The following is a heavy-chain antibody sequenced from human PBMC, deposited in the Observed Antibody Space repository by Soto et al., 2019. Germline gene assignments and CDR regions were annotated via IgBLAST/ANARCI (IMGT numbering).Heavy chain of an antibody. CDR1: GFTFSNYG. V-gene: IGHV3-33*01. CDR3: ARERGYSGYVSYGMDV. CDR2: IWHDGNNK. Sequence: GGSLRLSCAASGFTFSNYGMHWVRQAPGKGLEWVAIIWHDGNNKYYADSVKGRFTISRDNSKNTLYLQMNSLRAEDTAVYYCARERGYSGYVSYGMDVWGQGTTVTVSS. J-gene: IGHJ6*02. D-gene: IGHD5-12*01.